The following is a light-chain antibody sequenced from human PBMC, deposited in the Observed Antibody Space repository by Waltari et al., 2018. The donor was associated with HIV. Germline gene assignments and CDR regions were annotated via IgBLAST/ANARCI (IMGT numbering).Light chain of an antibody. Sequence: IGVTQSPRSLPVSSGEPASISCKSSQSLPHDNGFKYLDWYVQRPGQSPQLLIHLASSRAAGVSDRISATVSGTNFTLTIRKIEASDVGIYYCMQTLQTPWTFGQGTRV. J-gene: IGKJ1*01. V-gene: IGKV2-28*01. CDR3: MQTLQTPWT. CDR2: LAS. CDR1: QSLPHDNGFKY.